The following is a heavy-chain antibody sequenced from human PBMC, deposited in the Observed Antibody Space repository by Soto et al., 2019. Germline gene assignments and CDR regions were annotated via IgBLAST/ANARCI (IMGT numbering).Heavy chain of an antibody. V-gene: IGHV4-59*08. CDR2: SYYSGST. Sequence: PSQTLSLTCTVSGGSISSYYWSWIRQPPGKGMEWIGYSYYSGSTNYNPSLKRRVTISVDTSKPQFSLNLSSVTAADTAVYYCARLTAIGPDSDGYYPLLDYWGQGTLVTVS. CDR3: ARLTAIGPDSDGYYPLLDY. D-gene: IGHD3-22*01. CDR1: GGSISSYY. J-gene: IGHJ4*02.